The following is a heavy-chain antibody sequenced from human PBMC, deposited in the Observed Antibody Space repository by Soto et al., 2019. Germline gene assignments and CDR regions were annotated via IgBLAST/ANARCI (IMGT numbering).Heavy chain of an antibody. V-gene: IGHV4-59*01. CDR1: GGSISSYY. CDR2: IYYSGST. CDR3: AGFTIWGVVVKAPDAFNS. Sequence: SETLSLTCTVSGGSISSYYWSWIRQPPGKGLEWIGYIYYSGSTNYNPSLKSRVTISVDTSKNQFSLKLSSVTAADTAVYYCAGFTIWGVVVKAPDAFNSWGQGTMVTVPS. J-gene: IGHJ3*02. D-gene: IGHD3-3*01.